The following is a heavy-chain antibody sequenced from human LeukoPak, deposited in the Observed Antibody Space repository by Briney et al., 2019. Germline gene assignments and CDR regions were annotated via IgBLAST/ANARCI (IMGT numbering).Heavy chain of an antibody. J-gene: IGHJ4*02. CDR3: ARVSTYSAIDY. D-gene: IGHD1-26*01. CDR2: RNGGTT. V-gene: IGHV3-20*04. CDR1: GLTFDDYG. Sequence: PGGSLRLSCVASGLTFDDYGMSWVRQDPGKGLEWVSGRNGGTTTYADSVKGRFTISRDNAKNSLYLQMNSLRAEDTAVYYCARVSTYSAIDYWGQGTLVTVSS.